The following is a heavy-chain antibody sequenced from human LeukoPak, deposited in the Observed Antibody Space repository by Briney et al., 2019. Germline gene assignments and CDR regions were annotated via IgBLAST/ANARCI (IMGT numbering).Heavy chain of an antibody. CDR2: IWYDGSNK. CDR1: GFTFSSYG. V-gene: IGHV3-33*01. D-gene: IGHD3-22*01. J-gene: IGHJ4*02. Sequence: GGSLRLSCAASGFTFSSYGMLWVRQAPGKGLEWVAVIWYDGSNKYYADSVKGRFTISRDNSKNTLYLQMNSLRAEDTAVYYCARDHKYDSSGYPLGYWGQGTLVTVSS. CDR3: ARDHKYDSSGYPLGY.